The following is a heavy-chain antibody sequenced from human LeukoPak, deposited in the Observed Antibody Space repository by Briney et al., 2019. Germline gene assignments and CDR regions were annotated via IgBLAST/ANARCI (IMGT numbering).Heavy chain of an antibody. Sequence: PSETLSLTCTVSGGSISSYYWSWIRQPPGKGLGWIGYIYYSGSTNYNPSLKSRVTISVDTSENQFSLKLSSLTAADTAVYYCARAEDYSNYSGWGQGTLATVPS. J-gene: IGHJ4*02. D-gene: IGHD4-11*01. CDR1: GGSISSYY. V-gene: IGHV4-59*01. CDR2: IYYSGST. CDR3: ARAEDYSNYSG.